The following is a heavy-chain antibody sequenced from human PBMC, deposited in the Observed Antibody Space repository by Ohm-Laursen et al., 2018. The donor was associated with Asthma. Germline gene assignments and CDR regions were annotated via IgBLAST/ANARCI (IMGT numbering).Heavy chain of an antibody. V-gene: IGHV3-23*01. CDR3: AKVVVMDV. CDR2: ISGSTGRT. D-gene: IGHD3-16*02. Sequence: SLRLSCAASGFTFSTSGMNWLRQAPGKGLEWVSGISGSTGRTYYADSAKDRFTISRDDSKSTVFLQMNSLRAEDTAVYYCAKVVVMDVWGQGTTVTVSS. CDR1: GFTFSTSG. J-gene: IGHJ6*02.